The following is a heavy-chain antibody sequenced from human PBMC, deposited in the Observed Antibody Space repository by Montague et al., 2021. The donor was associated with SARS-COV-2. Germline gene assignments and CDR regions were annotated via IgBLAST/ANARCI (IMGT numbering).Heavy chain of an antibody. CDR3: TRLGWGYSDGLDY. Sequence: NKKYYVDSVKGRFSISRDNAKNSLYLQMSSLRAEDTAMYYCTRLGWGYSDGLDYWGQGTLVTVSS. CDR2: NKK. V-gene: IGHV3-7*01. J-gene: IGHJ4*02. D-gene: IGHD5-18*01.